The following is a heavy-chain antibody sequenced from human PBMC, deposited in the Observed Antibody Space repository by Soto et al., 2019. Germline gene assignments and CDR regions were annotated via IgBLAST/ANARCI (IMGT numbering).Heavy chain of an antibody. CDR2: ISGSGGST. CDR3: AKDIGVVVVPAAIESPTFDY. Sequence: GGSLRLSCAASGFTFSSYAMSWVRQAPGKGLEWVSAISGSGGSTYYADSVKGRFTISRDNSKNTLYLQMNSLRAEDTAVYYCAKDIGVVVVPAAIESPTFDYWGQGTLVTVSS. D-gene: IGHD2-2*01. CDR1: GFTFSSYA. J-gene: IGHJ4*02. V-gene: IGHV3-23*01.